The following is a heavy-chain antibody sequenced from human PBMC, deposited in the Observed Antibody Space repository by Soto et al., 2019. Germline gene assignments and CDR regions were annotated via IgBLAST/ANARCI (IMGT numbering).Heavy chain of an antibody. D-gene: IGHD3-10*01. V-gene: IGHV4-61*01. Sequence: QVQLQESGPGLVKPSETLSLTCTVSGGSVSSGSYYWSWIRQPPGKRLEWIGYIYYSGSTNHNPSLKSRVSISVDTSKNQFYLKLRSVTAADTAVYYCARDFEVRDPYGNYYYPMDVWGQGTTVTVSS. J-gene: IGHJ6*02. CDR2: IYYSGST. CDR1: GGSVSSGSYY. CDR3: ARDFEVRDPYGNYYYPMDV.